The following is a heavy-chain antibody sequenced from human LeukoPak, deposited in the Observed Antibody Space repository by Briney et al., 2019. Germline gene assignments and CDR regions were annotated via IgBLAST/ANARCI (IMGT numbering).Heavy chain of an antibody. CDR2: IYHSGST. CDR3: ARDTSGWYSDY. CDR1: GYSISSGYY. Sequence: SETLSLTCTVSGYSISSGYYWGWIRQPPGKGLEWIGSIYHSGSTYYNPSLKSRVTISVDTSKNQFSLKLSSVTAADTAVYYCARDTSGWYSDYWGQGTLVTVSS. D-gene: IGHD6-19*01. J-gene: IGHJ4*02. V-gene: IGHV4-38-2*02.